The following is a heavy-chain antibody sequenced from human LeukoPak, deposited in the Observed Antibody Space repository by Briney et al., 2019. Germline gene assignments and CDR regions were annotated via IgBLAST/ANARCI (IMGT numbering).Heavy chain of an antibody. CDR1: GFTFSSYA. V-gene: IGHV3-30-3*01. J-gene: IGHJ4*02. CDR2: ISYDGSNK. CDR3: ARDGGYGSGSYYPYYFEY. D-gene: IGHD3-10*01. Sequence: GRSLRLSCAASGFTFSSYAMHWVRQAPGKGLEWVAVISYDGSNKYYADSLKGRFTISRDNSKNTLYLQMNSLRAEDTAVYYCARDGGYGSGSYYPYYFEYWGQGTLVTVSS.